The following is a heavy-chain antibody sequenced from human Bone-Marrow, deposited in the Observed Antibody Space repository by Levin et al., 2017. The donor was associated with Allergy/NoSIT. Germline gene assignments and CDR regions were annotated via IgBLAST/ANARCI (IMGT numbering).Heavy chain of an antibody. D-gene: IGHD6-19*01. CDR1: GGSFSNHV. CDR2: IVPMFGAE. V-gene: IGHV1-69*13. J-gene: IGHJ3*02. CDR3: ARGMVPGTMSAFEI. Sequence: SVKVSCKASGGSFSNHVFTWVRQAPGQGLEWMGGIVPMFGAENYAQKFRDRVTISADESTNTTYMELRGLRSEDTAVYYCARGMVPGTMSAFEIWGQGTMVSVSS.